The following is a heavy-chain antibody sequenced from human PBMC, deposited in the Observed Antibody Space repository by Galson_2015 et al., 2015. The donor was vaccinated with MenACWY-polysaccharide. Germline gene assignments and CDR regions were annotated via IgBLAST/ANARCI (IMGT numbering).Heavy chain of an antibody. V-gene: IGHV1-18*01. CDR3: AREGDPLRYFDWLSGAGHWFDP. J-gene: IGHJ5*02. CDR1: GYTFTSYG. D-gene: IGHD3-9*01. Sequence: QSGAEVKKPGASVTVSCTASGYTFTSYGISWVRQAPGQGLEWMGWISAYNGNTNYAQKLQGRVTMTTDTSTSTAYMELRSLRSDDTAVYYCAREGDPLRYFDWLSGAGHWFDPWGQGTLVTVSS. CDR2: ISAYNGNT.